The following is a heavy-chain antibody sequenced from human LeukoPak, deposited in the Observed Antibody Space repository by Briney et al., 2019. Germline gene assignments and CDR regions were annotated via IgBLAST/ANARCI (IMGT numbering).Heavy chain of an antibody. V-gene: IGHV3-53*01. J-gene: IGHJ4*02. CDR1: GFTVSSNY. Sequence: GGSLRLSCADSGFTVSSNYMRWVRQAPGKGLEWVSSIHGGDNTFYADSVKGRFTISRDNSKNTLYLQVNSLRAEDTAVYYCAKDDALYSSGWYVRGDFDYWGQGTLVTVSS. CDR2: IHGGDNT. D-gene: IGHD6-19*01. CDR3: AKDDALYSSGWYVRGDFDY.